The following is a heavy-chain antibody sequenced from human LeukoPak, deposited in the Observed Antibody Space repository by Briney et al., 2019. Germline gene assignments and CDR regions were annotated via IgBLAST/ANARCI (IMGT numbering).Heavy chain of an antibody. CDR2: IGSSSRYI. J-gene: IGHJ4*02. CDR1: GFTFTSYS. Sequence: GGSLRLSCAASGFTFTSYSMNWVRQAPGKGLEWVSSIGSSSRYIYYADSVKGRFTISRDNAKNSLYLQMNSLRAEDTAVYYCARDTEERRYFDYWGQGTLVTVSS. D-gene: IGHD1-1*01. CDR3: ARDTEERRYFDY. V-gene: IGHV3-21*01.